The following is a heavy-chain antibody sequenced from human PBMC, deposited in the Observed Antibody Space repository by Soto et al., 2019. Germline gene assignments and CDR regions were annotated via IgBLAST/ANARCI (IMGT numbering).Heavy chain of an antibody. CDR3: ARRYGDGVDF. D-gene: IGHD4-17*01. Sequence: QVQLQESGPGLVRPSETLSLACTVSGGSISSYYWSWIRQPPGEGLEWIGYIYYSGSTNYNPYPQRRVTVPVDTSKNQFSLKLSSVTAADTAVYYCARRYGDGVDFWGQGPRVTVSS. CDR1: GGSISSYY. V-gene: IGHV4-59*01. J-gene: IGHJ4*02. CDR2: IYYSGST.